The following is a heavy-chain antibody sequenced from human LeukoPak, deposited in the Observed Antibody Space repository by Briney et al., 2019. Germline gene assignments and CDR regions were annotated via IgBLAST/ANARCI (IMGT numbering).Heavy chain of an antibody. CDR1: GFTFSSYA. CDR3: ARDPVAGKNYYYMDV. V-gene: IGHV3-30-3*01. J-gene: IGHJ6*03. D-gene: IGHD6-19*01. Sequence: GSLRLSCAASGFTFSSYAMHWVRQAPGKGLEWVAVISYDGSNKYYADSVKGRFTISRDNSKNTLYVQMNSLRAEDTAVYYCARDPVAGKNYYYMDVWGKGTTVTVSS. CDR2: ISYDGSNK.